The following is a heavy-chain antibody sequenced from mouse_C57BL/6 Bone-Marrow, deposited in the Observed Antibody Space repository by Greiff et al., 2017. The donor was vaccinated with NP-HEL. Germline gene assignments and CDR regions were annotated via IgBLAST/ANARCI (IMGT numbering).Heavy chain of an antibody. D-gene: IGHD1-1*01. Sequence: EVQLVESGGGLVQPGGSLKLSCAASGFTFSDYYMYWVRQTPEKRLEWVAYISNGGGSTYYPDTVKGRFTISRDNAKNTLYLQMSRLKSEDTAMYYCARGGYYYGRPFAYWGQGTLVTVSA. J-gene: IGHJ3*01. CDR1: GFTFSDYY. CDR2: ISNGGGST. V-gene: IGHV5-12*01. CDR3: ARGGYYYGRPFAY.